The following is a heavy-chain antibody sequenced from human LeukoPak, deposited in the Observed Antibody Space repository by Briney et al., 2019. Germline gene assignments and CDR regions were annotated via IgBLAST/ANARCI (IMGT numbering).Heavy chain of an antibody. Sequence: SETLSLTCAVYGGSFSGYYWSWIRQPPGKGLEWIGEINHSGSTNYNPSLKSRVTISVDTSKNQFSLKQSSVTAADTAVYYCARSGSYLEGLYYYGMDVWGQGTTVTVSS. V-gene: IGHV4-34*01. CDR2: INHSGST. J-gene: IGHJ6*02. D-gene: IGHD1-26*01. CDR1: GGSFSGYY. CDR3: ARSGSYLEGLYYYGMDV.